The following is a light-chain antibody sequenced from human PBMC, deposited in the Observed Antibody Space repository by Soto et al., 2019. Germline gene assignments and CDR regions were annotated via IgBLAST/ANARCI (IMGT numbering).Light chain of an antibody. CDR3: QQSYNTPWT. CDR1: QSISTF. Sequence: DIQMTQSPSSLSASVGDRVTITCRASQSISTFLNWYQQKPGKAPKLLIYAASNLQSGVPSRFSGSGSGTDFTLIISSLQPEDFATYYCQQSYNTPWTFGQGTKVEIK. J-gene: IGKJ1*01. V-gene: IGKV1-39*01. CDR2: AAS.